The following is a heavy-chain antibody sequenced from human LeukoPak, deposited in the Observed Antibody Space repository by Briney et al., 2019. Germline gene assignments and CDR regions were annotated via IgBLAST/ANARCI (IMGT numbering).Heavy chain of an antibody. V-gene: IGHV3-30*02. CDR1: GFTLSSYG. J-gene: IGHJ6*03. CDR3: AKDRAVAGTGYYDYYMDV. D-gene: IGHD6-19*01. Sequence: GGSLRLSCAASGFTLSSYGMHWVRQAPGKGLEWVAFIRYDGSNKYYADPVKGRFTISRDNSKNTLYLQMNSLRSEDTAVYYCAKDRAVAGTGYYDYYMDVWGKGTTVTVSS. CDR2: IRYDGSNK.